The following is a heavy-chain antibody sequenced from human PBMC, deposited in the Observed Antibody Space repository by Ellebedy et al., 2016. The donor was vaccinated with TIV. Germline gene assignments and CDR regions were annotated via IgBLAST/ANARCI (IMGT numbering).Heavy chain of an antibody. Sequence: GESLKISCAASGFTVRPNYMSWVRQAPGRGLEWVSVLYTGGTTIYADSVKGRFTISRDDSKNTLYLQMNSLRAEDTAVYYCAKGPSMRSSGWNYFDYWGQGTLVTVSS. J-gene: IGHJ4*02. CDR3: AKGPSMRSSGWNYFDY. V-gene: IGHV3-53*01. D-gene: IGHD6-19*01. CDR1: GFTVRPNY. CDR2: LYTGGTT.